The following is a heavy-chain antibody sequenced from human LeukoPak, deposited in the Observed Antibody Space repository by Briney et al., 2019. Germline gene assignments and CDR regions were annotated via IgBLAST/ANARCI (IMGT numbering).Heavy chain of an antibody. CDR2: IYYSGST. CDR1: GGSISSSSYY. Sequence: SETLSLTCTVSGGSISSSSYYWGWIRQPPGKGLEWIGSIYYSGSTYYNPSLKSRVTISVDTSKNQFSLKLSSVTAADTAVYYCARGVGAVEFDYWGQGTLVTVSS. D-gene: IGHD1-26*01. J-gene: IGHJ4*02. V-gene: IGHV4-39*07. CDR3: ARGVGAVEFDY.